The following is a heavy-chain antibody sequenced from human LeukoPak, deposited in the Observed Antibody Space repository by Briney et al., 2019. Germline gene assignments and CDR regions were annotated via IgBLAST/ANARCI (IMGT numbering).Heavy chain of an antibody. CDR1: GASITDYY. V-gene: IGHV4-4*07. CDR3: ARDSYDFWSGQYKNGLGDYYGVDV. CDR2: IYPTGST. J-gene: IGHJ6*02. D-gene: IGHD3-3*01. Sequence: SETLSLTCDVSGASITDYYWSWIRQSPGKRLEWIGRIYPTGSTSYKTSLRTRLTISLDTSKNQFSLKLRSVTAADTAVYYCARDSYDFWSGQYKNGLGDYYGVDVWGQGTTVIVSS.